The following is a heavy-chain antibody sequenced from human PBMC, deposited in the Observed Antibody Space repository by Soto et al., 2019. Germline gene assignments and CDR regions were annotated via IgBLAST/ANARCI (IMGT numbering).Heavy chain of an antibody. V-gene: IGHV3-30*18. CDR3: AKGYYYDPPGYGMDV. Sequence: GGSLRLSCAASGFTFSSYGMHWVRQAPGKGLEWVAVISYGGSNKYYADSVKGRFTISRDNSKNTLYLQMNSLRAEDTAVYYCAKGYYYDPPGYGMDVWGQGTTVTVSS. D-gene: IGHD3-22*01. CDR1: GFTFSSYG. CDR2: ISYGGSNK. J-gene: IGHJ6*02.